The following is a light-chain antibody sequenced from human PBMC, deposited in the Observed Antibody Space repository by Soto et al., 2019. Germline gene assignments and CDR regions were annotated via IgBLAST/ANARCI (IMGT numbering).Light chain of an antibody. CDR2: DVN. Sequence: QSALPQPASVSGSPGQSITLSCTGTSSDVGGYNFVSWYQQHPGKVPKLMIFDVNRRPSGVSDRFSGSKSGNTASLTISGLQAEDEGDYYCCSYTSSSTHVFGSGTKVTVL. V-gene: IGLV2-14*03. J-gene: IGLJ1*01. CDR1: SSDVGGYNF. CDR3: CSYTSSSTHV.